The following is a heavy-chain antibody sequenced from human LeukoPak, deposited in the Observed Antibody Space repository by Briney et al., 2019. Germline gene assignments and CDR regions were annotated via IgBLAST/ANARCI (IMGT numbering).Heavy chain of an antibody. J-gene: IGHJ4*02. CDR3: ARLGVPDY. V-gene: IGHV3-7*03. CDR2: IKQDGNVK. Sequence: GGSLRLSCAASGFTFSGYWMSWVRQAPGKGLEWVANIKQDGNVKYYVDSVKGRFTISRDNAKNSLFLQMNSLRAEDTAVYYCARLGVPDYWGQGTLVTVSS. D-gene: IGHD3-3*01. CDR1: GFTFSGYW.